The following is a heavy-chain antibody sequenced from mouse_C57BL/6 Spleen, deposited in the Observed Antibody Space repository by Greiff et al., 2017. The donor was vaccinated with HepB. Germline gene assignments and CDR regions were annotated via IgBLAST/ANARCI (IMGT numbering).Heavy chain of an antibody. CDR3: ARDGGYYGSIDWYFDV. Sequence: DVMLVESGGGLVKPGGSLKLSCAASGFTFSSYAMSWVRQTPEKRLEWVATISDGGSYTYYPDNVKGRFTISRDNAKNNLYLQMSHLKSEDTAMYYCARDGGYYGSIDWYFDVWGTGTTVTVSS. J-gene: IGHJ1*03. D-gene: IGHD1-1*01. CDR1: GFTFSSYA. V-gene: IGHV5-4*01. CDR2: ISDGGSYT.